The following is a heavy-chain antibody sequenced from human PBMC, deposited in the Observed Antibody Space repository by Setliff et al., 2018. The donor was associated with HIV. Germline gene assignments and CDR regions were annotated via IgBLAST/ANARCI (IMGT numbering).Heavy chain of an antibody. CDR2: IYYSGST. CDR1: GGPISSGGYY. V-gene: IGHV4-31*03. D-gene: IGHD3-10*01. J-gene: IGHJ2*01. CDR3: ASGSGSHYNSGDWYFDR. Sequence: TSETLSLTCTVSGGPISSGGYYWSWIRQHPGKGLEWIGYIYYSGSTYFNPSLKSRVAISVATSENQFSLILNSVTAADTAVYYCASGSGSHYNSGDWYFDRWGRGTLVTVSS.